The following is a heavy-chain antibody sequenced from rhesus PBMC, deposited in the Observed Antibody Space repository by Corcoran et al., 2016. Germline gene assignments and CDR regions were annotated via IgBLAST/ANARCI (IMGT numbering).Heavy chain of an antibody. Sequence: QVNLQQWGEGLVKPSETLSLTCAVYGGSLSGYSYWTWIRQPPGKGLEGIGFIHGNSANTNSSPSLKNRVTISKDTAKNQFSLRLTSVTAADTAVYYCVRDLSNRFDVWGPGVLVTVSS. J-gene: IGHJ5-1*01. D-gene: IGHD4-23*01. CDR2: IHGNSANT. CDR3: VRDLSNRFDV. CDR1: GGSLSGYSY. V-gene: IGHV4-73*01.